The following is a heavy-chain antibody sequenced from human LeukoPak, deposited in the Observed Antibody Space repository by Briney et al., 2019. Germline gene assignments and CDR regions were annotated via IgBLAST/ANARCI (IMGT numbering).Heavy chain of an antibody. D-gene: IGHD2-2*01. V-gene: IGHV3-73*01. CDR3: TRLGDCTSTNCYAVYYYGMDV. J-gene: IGHJ6*02. CDR1: GFTFSASA. Sequence: GGSLRLSCAASGFTFSASAMHWVRQASGKGLEWVGRIRSKPHNYATAYAASVKGRFTISRDDSKNTAYLQLNSLQTEDTAVYYCTRLGDCTSTNCYAVYYYGMDVWGQGTTVTVSS. CDR2: IRSKPHNYAT.